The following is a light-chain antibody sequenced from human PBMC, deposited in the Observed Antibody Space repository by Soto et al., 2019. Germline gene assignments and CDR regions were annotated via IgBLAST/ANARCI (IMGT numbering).Light chain of an antibody. J-gene: IGKJ5*01. V-gene: IGKV3-15*01. Sequence: EIVLTQSPATLSLSPGEGATLSCRASQSVSSSYLAWYQQKPGQAPRLLIYDASTRATGIPDRFSGSGSGTEFTLTISSLQSEDFAVYYCQQYNNWPPNTFGQGTRLEIK. CDR2: DAS. CDR1: QSVSSSY. CDR3: QQYNNWPPNT.